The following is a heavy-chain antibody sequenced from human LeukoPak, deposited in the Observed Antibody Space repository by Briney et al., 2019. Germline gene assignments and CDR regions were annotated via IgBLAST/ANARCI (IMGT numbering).Heavy chain of an antibody. Sequence: ASVKVSCKASGGTFSSYAISWVRQAPGQGLEWMGGIIPIFGTANYAQKFQGRVTITTDESTSTAYMELSSLRSDDTAVYYCARAEQYNWNDAASSVLDIWGQGTMVTVSS. CDR2: IIPIFGTA. D-gene: IGHD1-20*01. CDR1: GGTFSSYA. J-gene: IGHJ3*02. CDR3: ARAEQYNWNDAASSVLDI. V-gene: IGHV1-69*05.